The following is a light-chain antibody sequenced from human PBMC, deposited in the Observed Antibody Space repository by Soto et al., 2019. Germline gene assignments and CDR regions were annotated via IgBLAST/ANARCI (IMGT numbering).Light chain of an antibody. Sequence: DIQMTQSPSSLSASVGDRVTITCQASQDISFYLNWYQQKPGKAPELLIYDASTLKTGVPSRFTGGGSGTDFTFTITSLQPEDFATYYCQQYDNLPITFGGGPKVDIK. CDR1: QDISFY. V-gene: IGKV1-33*01. J-gene: IGKJ4*01. CDR3: QQYDNLPIT. CDR2: DAS.